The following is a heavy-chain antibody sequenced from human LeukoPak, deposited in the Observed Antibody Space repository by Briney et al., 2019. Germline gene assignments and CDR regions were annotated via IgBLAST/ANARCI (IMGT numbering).Heavy chain of an antibody. CDR3: ARVHDYCDYDWFDP. CDR2: IYYSGST. Sequence: SETLSFTCTVSGGSISSGGYYWSWIRQHPGKGLEWIGYIYYSGSTYYNPSLKSRVTISVDTSKNQFSLKLSSVTAADTAVYYCARVHDYCDYDWFDPWGQGTLVTVSS. J-gene: IGHJ5*02. D-gene: IGHD4-17*01. CDR1: GGSISSGGYY. V-gene: IGHV4-31*03.